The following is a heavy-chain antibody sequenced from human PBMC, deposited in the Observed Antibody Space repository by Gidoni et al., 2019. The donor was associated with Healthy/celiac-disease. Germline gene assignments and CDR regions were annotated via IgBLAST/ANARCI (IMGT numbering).Heavy chain of an antibody. Sequence: QVQLVQSGAEVKKPGASVKVSCKASGYSFTSYAMHWVRQAPGQGLEWMGWINAGNGNTKYSQKFQGRVTITRDTTASTAYMELSSLRSEDTAVYYCARGYYYDSSGYYFWGQGTLVTVSS. CDR2: INAGNGNT. J-gene: IGHJ4*02. CDR3: ARGYYYDSSGYYF. V-gene: IGHV1-3*01. D-gene: IGHD3-22*01. CDR1: GYSFTSYA.